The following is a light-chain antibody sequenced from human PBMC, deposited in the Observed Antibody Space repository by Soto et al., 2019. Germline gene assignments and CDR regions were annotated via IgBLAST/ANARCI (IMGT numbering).Light chain of an antibody. Sequence: IVLTQSTATLSLSPGQRATLSCRASQSISTYLAWYQQKHGQAPRLLMYDASKRATGIPARFSGSGYGTDFNLTISSLETEDFAVYYCQQRDIWPWTFGQGTKVDIK. CDR2: DAS. V-gene: IGKV3-11*01. J-gene: IGKJ1*01. CDR1: QSISTY. CDR3: QQRDIWPWT.